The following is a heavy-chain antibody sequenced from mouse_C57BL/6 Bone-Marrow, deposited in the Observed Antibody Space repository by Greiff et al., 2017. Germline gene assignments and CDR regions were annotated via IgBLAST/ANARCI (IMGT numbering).Heavy chain of an antibody. Sequence: VQLQQSGAELVRPGASVTLSCKASGYTFTDYEMHWVKQTPVHGLEWIGAIDPETGGTAYNQKFKGQAILTADKSSSTAYMELRSLTSEDSAVYYCTRDDYSNYDWYFDVWGTGTTVTVSS. CDR2: IDPETGGT. V-gene: IGHV1-15*01. CDR1: GYTFTDYE. CDR3: TRDDYSNYDWYFDV. J-gene: IGHJ1*03. D-gene: IGHD2-5*01.